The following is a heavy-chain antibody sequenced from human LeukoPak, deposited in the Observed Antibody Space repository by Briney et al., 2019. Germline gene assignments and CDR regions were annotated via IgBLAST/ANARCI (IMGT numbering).Heavy chain of an antibody. V-gene: IGHV3-33*01. Sequence: GGSLRLSCAASGFTFSSYGMHWVRQAPGKGLEWVAVIWYDGSNKYYADSVKGRFTISRDNSKNTLYLQMNSLRAEDTAVYYCARDRGCSGGSCYSNYYYYGIDVWGKGTTVTVSS. CDR1: GFTFSSYG. D-gene: IGHD2-15*01. CDR2: IWYDGSNK. J-gene: IGHJ6*04. CDR3: ARDRGCSGGSCYSNYYYYGIDV.